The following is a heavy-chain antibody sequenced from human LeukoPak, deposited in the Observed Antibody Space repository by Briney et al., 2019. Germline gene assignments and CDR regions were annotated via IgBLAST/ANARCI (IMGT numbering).Heavy chain of an antibody. D-gene: IGHD4-17*01. CDR1: GFTFSTSS. V-gene: IGHV3-21*04. J-gene: IGHJ5*02. Sequence: GGSLRLSCAASGFTFSTSSMNWVRQAPGKGLEWVSSISSSSSYIYYADSVKGRFTISRDNAKNSLYLQMNSLRAEDTAVYYCAREVITVTTSAWFDPWGQGTLVTVSS. CDR2: ISSSSSYI. CDR3: AREVITVTTSAWFDP.